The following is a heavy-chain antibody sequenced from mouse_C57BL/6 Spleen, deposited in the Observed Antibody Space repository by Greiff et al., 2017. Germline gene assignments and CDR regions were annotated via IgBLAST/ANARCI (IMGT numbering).Heavy chain of an antibody. CDR1: GYSITSGYY. D-gene: IGHD2-3*01. Sequence: EVKLQESGPGLVKPSQSLSLTCSVTGYSITSGYYWNWIRQFPGNKLEWMGYISYDGSNNYNPSLKNRISITRDTSKNQFFLKLNSVTTEDTATYYCARDGYYEDWYFDVWGTGTTVTVSS. CDR3: ARDGYYEDWYFDV. J-gene: IGHJ1*03. CDR2: ISYDGSN. V-gene: IGHV3-6*01.